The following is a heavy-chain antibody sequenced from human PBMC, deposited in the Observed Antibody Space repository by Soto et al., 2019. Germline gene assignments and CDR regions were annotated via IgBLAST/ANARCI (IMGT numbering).Heavy chain of an antibody. Sequence: SETLSLTCTVSGGSISSSSYYWGWIRQPPGKGLEWLGSIYYSGSTYYNASLKSRVTISVDTSMNQFSLKLSSVTAADTAVYYCARQVVVYCRGGSCYSPNRHWLDRWGQGTLVTVSS. D-gene: IGHD2-15*01. CDR1: GGSISSSSYY. V-gene: IGHV4-39*01. CDR3: ARQVVVYCRGGSCYSPNRHWLDR. CDR2: IYYSGST. J-gene: IGHJ5*02.